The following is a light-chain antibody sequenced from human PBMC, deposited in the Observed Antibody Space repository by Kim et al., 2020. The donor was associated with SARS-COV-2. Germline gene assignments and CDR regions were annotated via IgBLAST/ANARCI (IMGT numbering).Light chain of an antibody. CDR1: SSDVGGYNY. Sequence: QSALTQPRSVSGSPGQSVTISCTGTSSDVGGYNYVSWYQQHPGKVPKLMIYDVSKRPSGVPDRFSGSKSGNTASLTISGLQAEDEADYYCCSYAGSHYVFGTGTKVTVL. J-gene: IGLJ1*01. CDR3: CSYAGSHYV. CDR2: DVS. V-gene: IGLV2-11*01.